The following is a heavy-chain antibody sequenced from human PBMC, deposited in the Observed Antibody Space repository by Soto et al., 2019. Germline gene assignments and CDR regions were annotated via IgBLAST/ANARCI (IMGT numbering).Heavy chain of an antibody. D-gene: IGHD3-9*01. CDR2: IYSGGST. V-gene: IGHV3-66*01. CDR1: GFTVSSNY. CDR3: ARVGMTGYYPQFDY. J-gene: IGHJ4*02. Sequence: GGSLRLSCAASGFTVSSNYMSWVRQAPGKGLEWVSVIYSGGSTYYADSVKGRFTISRDNSKNTLYLQMNSLRAEDTAVYYCARVGMTGYYPQFDYWGQGTLVTVSS.